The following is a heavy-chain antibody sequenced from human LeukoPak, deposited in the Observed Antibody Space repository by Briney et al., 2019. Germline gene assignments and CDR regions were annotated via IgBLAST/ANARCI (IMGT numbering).Heavy chain of an antibody. D-gene: IGHD6-19*01. Sequence: SETLSLTCTVSDASFRSAYWSWIRQPPGEGLEWIGFIFNNRTTTSNPSLKSRVTIFVDASKNQFSLRLRSVTDADTAVYYCARHAGGWIFDPWGQGILVTVSS. CDR3: ARHAGGWIFDP. CDR1: DASFRSAY. V-gene: IGHV4-59*08. CDR2: IFNNRTT. J-gene: IGHJ5*02.